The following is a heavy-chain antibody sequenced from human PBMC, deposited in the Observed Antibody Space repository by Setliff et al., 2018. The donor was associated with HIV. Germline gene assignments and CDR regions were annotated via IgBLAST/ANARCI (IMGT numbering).Heavy chain of an antibody. CDR3: AKAIRPAAAGTWLGPFDY. Sequence: QSGGSLRLSCAASGFTFSSYAMGWVRQAPGKGLEWVSSISGSGGTTYYADSVKGRFTISRDSSKNTLYLQMNSLRAEDTAIYYCAKAIRPAAAGTWLGPFDYWGQGTLVTVSS. D-gene: IGHD6-13*01. J-gene: IGHJ4*02. V-gene: IGHV3-23*01. CDR2: ISGSGGTT. CDR1: GFTFSSYA.